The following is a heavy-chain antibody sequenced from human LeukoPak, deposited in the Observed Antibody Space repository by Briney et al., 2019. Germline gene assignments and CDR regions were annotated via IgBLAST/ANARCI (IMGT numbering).Heavy chain of an antibody. Sequence: GMSLRLSCAASGIISSPYTLSWVRQPPGKGLEWLTHISYDGDNRPYAGSVKGRFTISRDNSKNTVYLEMNSLRREDTALYYCAILGVAAAGTAYWGRGTMVTVSS. J-gene: IGHJ4*02. CDR3: AILGVAAAGTAY. CDR1: GIISSPYT. D-gene: IGHD6-13*01. V-gene: IGHV3-30*04. CDR2: ISYDGDNR.